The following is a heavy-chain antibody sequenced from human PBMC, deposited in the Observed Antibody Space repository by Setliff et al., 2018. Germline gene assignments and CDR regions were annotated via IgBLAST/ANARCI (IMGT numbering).Heavy chain of an antibody. CDR2: INPSGGST. V-gene: IGHV1-46*01. J-gene: IGHJ5*02. D-gene: IGHD6-13*01. CDR3: ARVRSSSWLVVNWFDP. CDR1: GYTFTGYY. Sequence: ASVKVSCKASGYTFTGYYMHWVRQAPGQGLEWMGIINPSGGSTSYAQKFQGRVTMTRDTSTSTVYMELSRLRSDDTAVYYCARVRSSSWLVVNWFDPWGQGTLVTVSS.